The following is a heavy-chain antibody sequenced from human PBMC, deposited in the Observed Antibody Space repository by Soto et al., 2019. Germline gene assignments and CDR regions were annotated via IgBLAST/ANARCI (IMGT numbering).Heavy chain of an antibody. J-gene: IGHJ4*02. V-gene: IGHV4-30-4*01. CDR1: GGSISSGDYY. D-gene: IGHD5-18*01. CDR2: IYYSGST. Sequence: SETLSLTCTVSGGSISSGDYYWSWIRQPPGKGLEWIGYIYYSGSTYHNPSLKSRVTISVDTSKNQFSLKLSSVTAADTAVYYCARDRFGDTAMVIDYWGQGTLVTVSS. CDR3: ARDRFGDTAMVIDY.